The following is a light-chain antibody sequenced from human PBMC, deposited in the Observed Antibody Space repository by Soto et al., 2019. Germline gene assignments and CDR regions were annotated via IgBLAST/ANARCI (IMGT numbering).Light chain of an antibody. CDR2: DAT. V-gene: IGLV2-23*01. Sequence: QSVLTQPASVSGSPGQSITISCTGTSSDVGSYDLVSWYQQHAGKAPKLLISDATKRPSGVSNRFSASKSGNTASLTISGLQVEDEADYYCCSYAGSSTEIFGGGTQLTVL. CDR1: SSDVGSYDL. CDR3: CSYAGSSTEI. J-gene: IGLJ2*01.